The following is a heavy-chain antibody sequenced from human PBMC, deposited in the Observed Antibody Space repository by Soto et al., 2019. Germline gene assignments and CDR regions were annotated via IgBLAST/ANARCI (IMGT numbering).Heavy chain of an antibody. J-gene: IGHJ6*02. CDR2: IYSRGST. CDR3: ATGRIARGLDV. Sequence: LEIISLTCSVSGGTSGGYYWSCILQPPGKGLEWIGYIYSRGSTSYNPSLKSRASILVDTSKNQFSLRLTSVTAADTAVYYCATGRIARGLDVWGQGTTVTSP. D-gene: IGHD6-13*01. CDR1: GGTSGGYY. V-gene: IGHV4-59*12.